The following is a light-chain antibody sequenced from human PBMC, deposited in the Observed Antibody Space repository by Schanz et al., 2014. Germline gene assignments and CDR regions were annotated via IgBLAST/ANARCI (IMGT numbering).Light chain of an antibody. J-gene: IGKJ2*01. CDR3: QQYHDWPFYT. CDR2: AAS. V-gene: IGKV3-11*01. Sequence: EIVLTQSPATLSLSPGERATLSCRASQSVSNYLAWYQQKPGQAPRLLIYAASSRATGIPDRFSGAGSGTDFTLTISSLEPEDFAVYYCQQYHDWPFYTFGQGTKLEIK. CDR1: QSVSNY.